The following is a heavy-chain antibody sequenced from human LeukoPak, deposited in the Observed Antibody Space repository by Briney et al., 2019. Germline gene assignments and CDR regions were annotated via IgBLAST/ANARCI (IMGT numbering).Heavy chain of an antibody. V-gene: IGHV1-2*02. CDR1: GYTFTDYY. CDR2: IKPNSGAT. Sequence: ASVKVSCKASGYTFTDYYMHWVRQAPGQGLEWMGWIKPNSGATYYAQSFQGRVTMTRDTSIRTAYMELSRLRSDDTAVYYCAPGHSITVAGISGGEYFDYWGQGTLVTVSS. J-gene: IGHJ4*02. CDR3: APGHSITVAGISGGEYFDY. D-gene: IGHD6-19*01.